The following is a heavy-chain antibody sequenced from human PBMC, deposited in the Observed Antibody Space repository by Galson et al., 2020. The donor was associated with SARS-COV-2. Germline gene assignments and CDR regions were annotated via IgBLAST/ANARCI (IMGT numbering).Heavy chain of an antibody. D-gene: IGHD3-16*01. Sequence: GASLRLSCAASGFIFTNYWMPWVRQAPGKALEWVSRIDRDRSKTNYVDSVKGRFTISRDNAKNTLYLQMNSLRVEDTAVYYCARPPTPGNFYVSVDYWGQGTQVTVSS. CDR2: IDRDRSKT. CDR1: GFIFTNYW. J-gene: IGHJ4*02. CDR3: ARPPTPGNFYVSVDY. V-gene: IGHV3-74*01.